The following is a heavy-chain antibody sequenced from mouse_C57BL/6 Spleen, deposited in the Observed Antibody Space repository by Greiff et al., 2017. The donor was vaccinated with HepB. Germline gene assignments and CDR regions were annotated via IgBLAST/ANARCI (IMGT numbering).Heavy chain of an antibody. CDR1: GFNFKDDY. V-gene: IGHV14-4*01. D-gene: IGHD2-12*01. Sequence: EVQLQQSGAELVRPGASVKLSCTASGFNFKDDYMHWVKQRPEQGLEWIGWIDPENGDTEYDSKFQGKATITSDTSSNTSYLQLSSLTSADTAVYYCTTYLRLAYWGQGTLVTVSA. CDR2: IDPENGDT. J-gene: IGHJ3*01. CDR3: TTYLRLAY.